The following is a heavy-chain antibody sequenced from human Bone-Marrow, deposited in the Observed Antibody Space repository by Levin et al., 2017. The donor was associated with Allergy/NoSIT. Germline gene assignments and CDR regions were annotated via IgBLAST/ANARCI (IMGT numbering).Heavy chain of an antibody. CDR3: AKPARDDPTDF. CDR2: ISYDGSIK. Sequence: PGGSLRLSCEVSGFTFSTYAMHWVRQAPGKGLEWVGVISYDGSIKYYADSVKGRFTISRDNSKNTLYLQVDSLRAEDTALYYCAKPARDDPTDFWGQGTLVTVSS. CDR1: GFTFSTYA. D-gene: IGHD2-2*01. J-gene: IGHJ4*02. V-gene: IGHV3-30*18.